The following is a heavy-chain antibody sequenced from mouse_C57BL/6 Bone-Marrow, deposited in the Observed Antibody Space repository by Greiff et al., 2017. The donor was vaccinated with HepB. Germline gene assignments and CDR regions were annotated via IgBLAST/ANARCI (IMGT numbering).Heavy chain of an antibody. J-gene: IGHJ4*01. D-gene: IGHD2-4*01. CDR1: GYTFTDYE. Sequence: VKLMESGAELVRPGASVTLSCKASGYTFTDYEMHWVKQTPVHGLEWIGAIDPETGGTAYNQKFKGKAILTADKSSSTAYMELRSLTSEDSAVYYCTRHDYGDAMDYWGQGTSVTVSS. CDR3: TRHDYGDAMDY. CDR2: IDPETGGT. V-gene: IGHV1-15*01.